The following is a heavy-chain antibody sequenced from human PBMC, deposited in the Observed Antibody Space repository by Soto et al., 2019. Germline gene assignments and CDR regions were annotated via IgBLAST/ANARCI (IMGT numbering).Heavy chain of an antibody. CDR2: ISSSSSTI. Sequence: EVQLVESGGGLVQPGGSPRLSCAASGFTFSSYSMNWVRQAPGKGLEWVSYISSSSSTIYYADSVKGRFTISTDNAKNSLYLQMNSLRDEDTAVYYCAREAGTWHLPLNWFDPWGQGTLVTVSS. J-gene: IGHJ5*02. CDR1: GFTFSSYS. D-gene: IGHD6-19*01. V-gene: IGHV3-48*02. CDR3: AREAGTWHLPLNWFDP.